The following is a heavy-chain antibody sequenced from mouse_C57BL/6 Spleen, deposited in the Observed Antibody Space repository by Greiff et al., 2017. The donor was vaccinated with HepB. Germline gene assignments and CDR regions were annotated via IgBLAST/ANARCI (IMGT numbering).Heavy chain of an antibody. Sequence: QVQLQQSGPELVKPGASVKISCKASGYAFSSSWMNWVKQRPGKGLEWIGRIYPGDGDTNYNGKFKGKATLTADKSSSTTYMQLSCLTSEDSAVYFCARRNWAYYFDYWGQGTTLTVSS. V-gene: IGHV1-82*01. D-gene: IGHD4-1*01. CDR2: IYPGDGDT. CDR1: GYAFSSSW. CDR3: ARRNWAYYFDY. J-gene: IGHJ2*01.